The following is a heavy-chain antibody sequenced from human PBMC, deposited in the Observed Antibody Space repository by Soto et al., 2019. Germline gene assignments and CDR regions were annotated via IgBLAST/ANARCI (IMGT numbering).Heavy chain of an antibody. CDR1: GGSISSSSYY. Sequence: SETLSLTCTVSGGSISSSSYYWGWIRQPPGKGLEWIGSIYYSGSTYYNPSLKSRVTISVDTSKNQFSLKLSSVTAADTAVYYCARQVLYSSSWYIGINWFDPWGQGTLVTVSS. J-gene: IGHJ5*02. CDR2: IYYSGST. V-gene: IGHV4-39*01. D-gene: IGHD6-13*01. CDR3: ARQVLYSSSWYIGINWFDP.